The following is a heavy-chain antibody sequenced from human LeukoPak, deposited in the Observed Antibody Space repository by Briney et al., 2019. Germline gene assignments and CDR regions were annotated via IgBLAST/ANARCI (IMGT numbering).Heavy chain of an antibody. CDR1: GGSISSGDYY. V-gene: IGHV4-30-4*01. J-gene: IGHJ5*02. CDR2: IYYSGST. D-gene: IGHD3-22*01. CDR3: ARSGYPNNWFDP. Sequence: ASETLSLTCTVSGGSISSGDYYWSWSRQPPGKGLEWIGYIYYSGSTYYNPSLKSRVTISVDTSKNQFSLKLSSVTAADTAVYYCARSGYPNNWFDPWGQGTLVTVSS.